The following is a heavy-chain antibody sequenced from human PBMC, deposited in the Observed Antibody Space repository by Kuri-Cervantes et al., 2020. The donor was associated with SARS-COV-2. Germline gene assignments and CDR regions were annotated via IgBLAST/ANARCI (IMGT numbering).Heavy chain of an antibody. J-gene: IGHJ6*02. CDR2: ISSSSSTI. Sequence: GESLKISCAASGFTFSSYSMNWVRQAPGKGLEWVSYISSSSSTIYYADSVKGRFTISSDNAKNSLYLQMNSLRDEDTAVYYCARASGYCSCGSCSPYYYYGMDVWGQGTTVTVSS. D-gene: IGHD2-15*01. CDR1: GFTFSSYS. V-gene: IGHV3-48*02. CDR3: ARASGYCSCGSCSPYYYYGMDV.